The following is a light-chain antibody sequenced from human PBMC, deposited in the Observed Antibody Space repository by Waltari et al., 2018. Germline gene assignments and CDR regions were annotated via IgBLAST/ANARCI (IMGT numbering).Light chain of an antibody. V-gene: IGKV1-39*01. J-gene: IGKJ1*01. CDR3: QQSYSTLRT. CDR1: QSISIY. CDR2: AAS. Sequence: DIQMTQSPTSLSASVGHRVSITCRTSQSISIYLNWYQQKPGKAPKLLIYAASSLQSGVPSRFSGGGSGTDFTLTISSLQPEDFATYYCQQSYSTLRTFGQGTRVEIK.